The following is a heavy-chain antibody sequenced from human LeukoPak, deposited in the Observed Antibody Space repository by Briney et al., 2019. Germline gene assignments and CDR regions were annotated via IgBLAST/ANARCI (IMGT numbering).Heavy chain of an antibody. CDR3: ARDGGYYGSGRYYYYMDV. V-gene: IGHV4-61*02. CDR2: IYTSGST. Sequence: SETLSLTCTVSGGSISSGSYYWSWIRQPAGKGLEWIGRIYTSGSTNYNPSLKSRVTISVDTSKNQFSLKLSSVTAADTAVYYCARDGGYYGSGRYYYYMDVWGKGTTVTVSS. CDR1: GGSISSGSYY. J-gene: IGHJ6*03. D-gene: IGHD3-10*01.